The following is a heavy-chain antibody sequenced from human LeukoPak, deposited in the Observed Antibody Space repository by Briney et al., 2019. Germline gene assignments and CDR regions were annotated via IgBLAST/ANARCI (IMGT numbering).Heavy chain of an antibody. J-gene: IGHJ4*02. D-gene: IGHD6-13*01. CDR1: GYSFTSYW. V-gene: IGHV5-51*01. Sequence: GEPRKISCKGSGYSFTSYWIAWVRHMPRKGLDWMGIIYPGDSGTRYSPSFQGQVTISADKSICTAYLQWSSLKASDTAMYYCARQVDIAVAGYDYWGQGTLITVSS. CDR3: ARQVDIAVAGYDY. CDR2: IYPGDSGT.